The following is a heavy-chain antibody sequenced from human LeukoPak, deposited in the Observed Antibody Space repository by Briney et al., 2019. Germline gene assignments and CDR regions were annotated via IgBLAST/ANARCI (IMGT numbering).Heavy chain of an antibody. Sequence: ASVTVSCKASGGTFSSYAISWVRQAPGQGLEWMGGVSPIFGTANYAQKFQRRVTINADESTSTAYMDQSSLRSEDTAVYYCARVPSSVFPYDYWGQGTLVTVSS. V-gene: IGHV1-69*13. CDR2: VSPIFGTA. D-gene: IGHD5/OR15-5a*01. CDR3: ARVPSSVFPYDY. CDR1: GGTFSSYA. J-gene: IGHJ4*02.